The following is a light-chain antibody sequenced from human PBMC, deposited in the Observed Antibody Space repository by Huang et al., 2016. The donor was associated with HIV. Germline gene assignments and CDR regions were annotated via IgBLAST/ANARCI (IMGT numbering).Light chain of an antibody. CDR1: QSLNTN. Sequence: EIVMTQSPATLSVSPGERATLSCRASQSLNTNLVWYQQRPGQAPRLLIYDASTRATGIPARFSGSGSGTEFTLTISSLQSEDFAVYYCQQNNNWPPLYTFGQGTKLEIK. V-gene: IGKV3-15*01. CDR2: DAS. J-gene: IGKJ2*01. CDR3: QQNNNWPPLYT.